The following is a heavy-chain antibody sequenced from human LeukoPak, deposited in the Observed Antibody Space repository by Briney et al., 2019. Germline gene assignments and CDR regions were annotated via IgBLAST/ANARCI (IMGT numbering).Heavy chain of an antibody. CDR1: GGTFSSYA. Sequence: ASVKVSCKASGGTFSSYAISWVRQAPGQGLEWMGGIIPIFGTANYAQKFQGRVTITADKSTSTAYMELSSLRSEDTAVYYCASDLNPLYYDSSGYPGDAFDIWGQGTMVTVSS. D-gene: IGHD3-22*01. J-gene: IGHJ3*02. CDR3: ASDLNPLYYDSSGYPGDAFDI. V-gene: IGHV1-69*06. CDR2: IIPIFGTA.